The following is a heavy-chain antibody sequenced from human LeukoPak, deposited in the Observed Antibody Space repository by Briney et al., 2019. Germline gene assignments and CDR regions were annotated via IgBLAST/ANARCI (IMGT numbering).Heavy chain of an antibody. J-gene: IGHJ3*02. D-gene: IGHD2-15*01. CDR3: ARGTGGI. CDR2: VKLDGSET. Sequence: GGSLRPSCAASGFTYRNYWMNWVRQAPGKGLEWVASVKLDGSETYSVDSVKGRFTISGDNAKNSLFLQMNSLRVEDTAVYYCARGTGGIWGQGTMVTVSS. CDR1: GFTYRNYW. V-gene: IGHV3-7*01.